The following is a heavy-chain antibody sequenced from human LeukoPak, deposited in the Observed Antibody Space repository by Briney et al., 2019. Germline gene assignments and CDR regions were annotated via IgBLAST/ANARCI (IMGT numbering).Heavy chain of an antibody. J-gene: IGHJ4*02. CDR3: QLVGTTFDYFDY. CDR2: FDLEDGET. Sequence: ASVKVSCKASGDTFPTYAILGVRQPAGQGREGMGGFDLEDGETIYAQKFQGRVTMTEDTSTDTAYMELSSLRSEDTAVYYCQLVGTTFDYFDYWGQGTLVTVSS. D-gene: IGHD1-26*01. CDR1: GDTFPTYA. V-gene: IGHV1-24*01.